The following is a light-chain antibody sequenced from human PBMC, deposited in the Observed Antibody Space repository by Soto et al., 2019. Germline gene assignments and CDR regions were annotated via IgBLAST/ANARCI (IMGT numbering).Light chain of an antibody. J-gene: IGKJ4*01. CDR2: GAS. V-gene: IGKV3-20*01. CDR3: QQYGSSPLT. Sequence: EIVLTQSPGTLSLSPGERATLSCRASQSVKSSYLAWYQQKPGQPPRLLIYGASTRATGIPDRFIGSGSATDFTLTITTMEPEDFAVFYCQQYGSSPLTFGGGSKVEIK. CDR1: QSVKSSY.